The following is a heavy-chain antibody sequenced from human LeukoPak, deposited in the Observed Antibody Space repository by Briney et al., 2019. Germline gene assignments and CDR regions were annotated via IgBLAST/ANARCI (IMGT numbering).Heavy chain of an antibody. D-gene: IGHD6-19*01. CDR1: GFALRSYT. CDR3: ARVAVAGPTGWFDS. Sequence: PGGSLRLSCAASGFALRSYTVTWVRQAPGKGLEWVSSISSTSAYIYYAESVKGRFSISRDNVDNVVHLQMSSLRNEDTAFYYCARVAVAGPTGWFDSWGQGTLVTVSS. J-gene: IGHJ5*01. CDR2: ISSTSAYI. V-gene: IGHV3-21*01.